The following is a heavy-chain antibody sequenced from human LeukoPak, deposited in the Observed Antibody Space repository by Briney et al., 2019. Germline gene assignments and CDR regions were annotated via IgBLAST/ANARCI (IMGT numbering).Heavy chain of an antibody. Sequence: ASVKVSCKAYGYTFMSHGISWVRQAPGQGLEWMGWISGSSSNTNYAQRLQGRVTMTTDTSTTTAYMELRSLRSDDTAVYYYARATGTWGHDGFDIWGQGTMVTVSS. D-gene: IGHD3-16*01. V-gene: IGHV1-18*01. CDR3: ARATGTWGHDGFDI. CDR1: GYTFMSHG. CDR2: ISGSSSNT. J-gene: IGHJ3*02.